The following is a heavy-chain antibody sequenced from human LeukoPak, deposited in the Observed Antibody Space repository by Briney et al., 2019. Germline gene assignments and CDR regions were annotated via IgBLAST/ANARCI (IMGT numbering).Heavy chain of an antibody. CDR2: IYHSGST. D-gene: IGHD6-13*01. CDR1: GGSISSSNW. V-gene: IGHV4-4*02. CDR3: ARDVGVIAAAGTRWFDP. J-gene: IGHJ5*02. Sequence: NPSETLSLTCAVSGGSISSSNWWSWVRQPPGKGLEWIGEIYHSGSTNYNPSLKSRVTISVDKSKNQFSLKLSSVTAADTAVYYCARDVGVIAAAGTRWFDPWGQGTLVTVSS.